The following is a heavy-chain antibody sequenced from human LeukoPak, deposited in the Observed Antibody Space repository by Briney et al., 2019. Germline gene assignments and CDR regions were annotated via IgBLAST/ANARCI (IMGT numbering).Heavy chain of an antibody. V-gene: IGHV4-39*07. CDR1: GGSIRSSYYY. Sequence: SETLSLTCTVSGGSIRSSYYYWGWIRQPPGKGLEWIGSIYDSGSTYYNPPLKSRVTISVDTPKNQFSLKLSSVTAADTAAYYCARGLSAIVYWGQGTLVTVSS. CDR2: IYDSGST. D-gene: IGHD2-15*01. J-gene: IGHJ4*02. CDR3: ARGLSAIVY.